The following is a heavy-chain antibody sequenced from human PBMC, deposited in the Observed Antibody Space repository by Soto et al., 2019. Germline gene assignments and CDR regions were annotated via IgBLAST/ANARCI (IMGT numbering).Heavy chain of an antibody. CDR3: ARFTWQNYFTY. Sequence: EVQLVESGGGLVQPGGSLRLSCAASGFTFSTYWMHWVRQAPGTGLVWVSRINSDGSITNYADSVKGRFSISRDNAKNTLYLQMNSLRAADTAVYYCARFTWQNYFTYWGQGTLVTVSP. J-gene: IGHJ4*02. CDR1: GFTFSTYW. V-gene: IGHV3-74*01. CDR2: INSDGSIT.